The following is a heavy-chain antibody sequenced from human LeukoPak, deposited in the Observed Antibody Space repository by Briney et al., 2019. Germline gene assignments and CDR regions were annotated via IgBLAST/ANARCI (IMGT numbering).Heavy chain of an antibody. V-gene: IGHV4-61*02. D-gene: IGHD3-10*01. J-gene: IGHJ4*02. CDR2: IYTSGST. CDR3: AREGPFRGLYFDS. Sequence: SETLSLTCTVSGGSISSGSYYWSWIRQPAGKGLEWIGRIYTSGSTNYNPSLKSRVTISVDTSKNQFSLKLSSVTAADTAVYYCAREGPFRGLYFDSWGQGTLVTVSS. CDR1: GGSISSGSYY.